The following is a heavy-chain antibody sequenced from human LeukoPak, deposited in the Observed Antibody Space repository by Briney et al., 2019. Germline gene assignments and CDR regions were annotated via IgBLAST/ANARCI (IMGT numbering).Heavy chain of an antibody. CDR1: GGSISSSSYY. CDR2: IYYSGST. CDR3: ARVHDRVAVITFDY. J-gene: IGHJ4*02. Sequence: PSETLSLTCTVSGGSISSSSYYWGWIRQPPGKGLEWIGSIYYSGSTYYNPSLKSRVTISVDTSKNQFSLKLSSVTAADTAVYYCARVHDRVAVITFDYWGQGTLVTVSS. D-gene: IGHD3-22*01. V-gene: IGHV4-39*07.